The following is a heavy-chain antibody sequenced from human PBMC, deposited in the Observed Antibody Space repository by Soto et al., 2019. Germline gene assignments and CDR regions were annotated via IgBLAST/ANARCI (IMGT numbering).Heavy chain of an antibody. Sequence: QVQLQESGPGLVRPSQTLSLTCSVSGASIYNGGYFWSWIRQSPGKGLEWIGHILNSGSPYNNPSLESRVTLSADTSMNQFSLALTSVTAADTAMYYCARGSPTEKVDSWGQGILVTVSS. V-gene: IGHV4-30-4*01. CDR1: GASIYNGGYF. CDR2: ILNSGSP. J-gene: IGHJ4*02. CDR3: ARGSPTEKVDS.